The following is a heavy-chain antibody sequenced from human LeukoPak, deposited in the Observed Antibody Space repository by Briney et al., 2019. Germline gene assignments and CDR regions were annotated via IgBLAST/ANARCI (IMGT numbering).Heavy chain of an antibody. V-gene: IGHV4-39*07. D-gene: IGHD6-13*01. CDR1: GGSISSINYY. Sequence: SETLSLTCTVSGGSISSINYYWGWIRQPPGKGLEWIGSIYYSGSTYYNPSLKSRFTISVDTSKNQFSLKLSSVTAADTVVYYCARDMFRIAAADHGRDYYYYYGMDVWGQGTTVTVSS. CDR2: IYYSGST. J-gene: IGHJ6*02. CDR3: ARDMFRIAAADHGRDYYYYYGMDV.